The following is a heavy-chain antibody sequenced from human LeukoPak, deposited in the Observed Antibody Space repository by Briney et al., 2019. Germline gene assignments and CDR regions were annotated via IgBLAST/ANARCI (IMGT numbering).Heavy chain of an antibody. J-gene: IGHJ3*02. D-gene: IGHD6-19*01. CDR3: AKGYSSGWYVDTFDI. Sequence: PSETLSLTCSVSGDSISSYYWSWIRQPPGKGLEWIGYIYYSGTTNYNPSLKSRVTISVDTSKNQFALKLSSVTAADTAVYYWAKGYSSGWYVDTFDIWGEGTMVTVSS. CDR2: IYYSGTT. CDR1: GDSISSYY. V-gene: IGHV4-59*01.